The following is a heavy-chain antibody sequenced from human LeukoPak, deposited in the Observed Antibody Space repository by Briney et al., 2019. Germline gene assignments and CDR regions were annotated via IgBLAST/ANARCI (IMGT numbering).Heavy chain of an antibody. V-gene: IGHV1-69*05. D-gene: IGHD3-3*01. CDR3: ARDSRYDFWNDFRWFDP. CDR2: VTPIFGTA. CDR1: GGTFSSYA. Sequence: SVKVSCKASGGTFSSYAISWVRQAPGQGLEWMGRVTPIFGTANYAQKFQGRVTITTDESTSTAYMELSSLRSEDTAVYYCARDSRYDFWNDFRWFDPWGQGTLVTVSS. J-gene: IGHJ5*02.